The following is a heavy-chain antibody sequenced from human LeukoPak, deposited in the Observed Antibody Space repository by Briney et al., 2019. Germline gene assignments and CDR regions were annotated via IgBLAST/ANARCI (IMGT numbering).Heavy chain of an antibody. CDR3: ARLFSGYDHYFDH. CDR2: MYYSGST. V-gene: IGHV4-59*08. J-gene: IGHJ4*02. D-gene: IGHD5-12*01. CDR1: GGSITSYY. Sequence: SETLSLTCTVSGGSITSYYWSWIRQPPGKGLEWIGYMYYSGSTNYNPSLKSRVTISVDTSKNQFSLKLSSVTAADTAVYYCARLFSGYDHYFDHWGQGTLVTVSS.